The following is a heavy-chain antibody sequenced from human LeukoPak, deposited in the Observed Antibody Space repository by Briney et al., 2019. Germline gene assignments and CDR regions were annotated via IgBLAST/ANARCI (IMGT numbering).Heavy chain of an antibody. J-gene: IGHJ4*02. Sequence: SGPTLVNPKQTLTLTCSFLGLSVSTSGMCVSWIRQPPGKALEWLARIDWDDDKFYNTSLKTRLTISKDTSKNQVVLTMTSMDPVDTATYYCARMRGGYSYGDSDYWGQGTLVTVSS. CDR3: ARMRGGYSYGDSDY. CDR1: GLSVSTSGMC. D-gene: IGHD5-18*01. V-gene: IGHV2-70*17. CDR2: IDWDDDK.